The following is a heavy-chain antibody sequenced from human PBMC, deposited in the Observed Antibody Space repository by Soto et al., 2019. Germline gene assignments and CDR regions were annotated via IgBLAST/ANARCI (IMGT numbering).Heavy chain of an antibody. D-gene: IGHD3-22*01. CDR2: ISAYNGNT. CDR1: GYTFTSYG. CDR3: ARAYYYDSSSSKGGAFDI. V-gene: IGHV1-18*04. J-gene: IGHJ3*02. Sequence: QVQLVQSGAEVKKPGASVKVSCKASGYTFTSYGISWVRQAPGQGLEWMGWISAYNGNTNYAQKLQGRVTMTTDTSTSTAYMELRSLRSDDTAVYYCARAYYYDSSSSKGGAFDIWGQGTMVTVSS.